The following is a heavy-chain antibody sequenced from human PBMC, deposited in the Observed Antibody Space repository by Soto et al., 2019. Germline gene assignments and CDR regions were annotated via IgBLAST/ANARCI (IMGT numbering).Heavy chain of an antibody. CDR3: TTGNKMATILTDYYCGMDV. CDR1: CFTFSNAW. D-gene: IGHD5-12*01. V-gene: IGHV3-15*07. J-gene: IGHJ6*02. Sequence: GGSLRLSCAASCFTFSNAWMNWVRQAPGKGLEWVGRIKSKTDGGTTDYAAPVKGRFTISRDDSKNTLYLQMNSLKTEDTAVYYCTTGNKMATILTDYYCGMDVWGQGTTVTVSS. CDR2: IKSKTDGGTT.